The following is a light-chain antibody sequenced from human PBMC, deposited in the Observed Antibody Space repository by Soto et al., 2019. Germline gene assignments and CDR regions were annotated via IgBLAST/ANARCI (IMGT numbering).Light chain of an antibody. CDR2: RAS. CDR3: QQYNSYWT. Sequence: DIQMTQSPSTLSASVGDRVTITCRASQSISIWLAWYQQKPGKAPNLLIYRASNLESGVPSRFSGSGSGTEFTLTISSLQPDDFATYYCQQYNSYWTFGQGTKVDIK. CDR1: QSISIW. V-gene: IGKV1-5*03. J-gene: IGKJ1*01.